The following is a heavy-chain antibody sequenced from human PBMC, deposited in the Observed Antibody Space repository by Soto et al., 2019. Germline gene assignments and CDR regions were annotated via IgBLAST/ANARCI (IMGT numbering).Heavy chain of an antibody. D-gene: IGHD6-19*01. J-gene: IGHJ4*02. Sequence: PGGSLRLSCAASGFTFSSYSMNWVRQAPGKGLEWVSYISSSSSTIYYADSVKGRFTISRDNAKNSLYLQMNSLRAEDTAVYYCARARRQQWVKAYFDYWGQGTLVTVSS. CDR1: GFTFSSYS. CDR3: ARARRQQWVKAYFDY. V-gene: IGHV3-48*01. CDR2: ISSSSSTI.